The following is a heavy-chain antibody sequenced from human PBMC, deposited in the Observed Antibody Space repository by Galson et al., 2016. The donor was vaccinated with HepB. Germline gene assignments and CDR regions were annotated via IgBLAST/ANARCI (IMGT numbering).Heavy chain of an antibody. V-gene: IGHV3-15*01. Sequence: LRLSCAASGFTFSRAWMNWVRQAPGKGLEWVGRIKSYTDGGTTEHAAPMKGRFTFSRDESNNRLYLQMNSLKTEDTAVYYCTTSSTRGYTYGPSAYWGRGTLVAVSS. CDR3: TTSSTRGYTYGPSAY. CDR2: IKSYTDGGTT. J-gene: IGHJ4*02. D-gene: IGHD5-18*01. CDR1: GFTFSRAW.